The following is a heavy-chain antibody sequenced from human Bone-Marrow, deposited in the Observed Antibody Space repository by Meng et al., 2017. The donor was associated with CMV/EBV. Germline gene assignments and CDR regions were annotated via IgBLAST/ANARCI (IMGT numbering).Heavy chain of an antibody. Sequence: GESLKISCAASGLTFSDYYMSWIRQAPGKGLEWVSYISSSGSTIYYADSVKGRFTISRDNAKNSLYLQMNSLRAEDTAVYYCAREIRQQLDYWGQGTLVTVSS. V-gene: IGHV3-11*04. J-gene: IGHJ4*02. CDR1: GLTFSDYY. D-gene: IGHD6-13*01. CDR2: ISSSGSTI. CDR3: AREIRQQLDY.